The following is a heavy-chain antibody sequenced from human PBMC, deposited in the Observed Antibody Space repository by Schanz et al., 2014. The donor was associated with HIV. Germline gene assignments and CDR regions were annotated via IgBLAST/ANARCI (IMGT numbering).Heavy chain of an antibody. J-gene: IGHJ4*02. CDR2: IGHEGNDI. V-gene: IGHV3-33*01. D-gene: IGHD4-17*01. CDR3: ARDLHDYGDARTDY. CDR1: GFTFDSYG. Sequence: QVQLVESGGGVVQPGRSLRLSCAASGFTFDSYGMHWVRQAPGKGLEWVAVIGHEGNDIHYVDSVAGRFTISRDNAKNSLHLQMSRLGAEDTAVYYCARDLHDYGDARTDYWGQGILVTVSS.